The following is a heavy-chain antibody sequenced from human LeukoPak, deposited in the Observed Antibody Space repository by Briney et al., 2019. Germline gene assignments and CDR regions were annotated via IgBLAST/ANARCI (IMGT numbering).Heavy chain of an antibody. Sequence: PSETLSLTCTVSGGSISSGSYYWSWIRQPPGKGPEWIGSIYHSGTTYYNPSLKSRVTISVDTSKNQFSLKLSSVTAADTAVYYCARQRRVRGVKEVYYYYYYYMDVWGKGTTVTISS. D-gene: IGHD3-10*01. J-gene: IGHJ6*03. CDR2: IYHSGTT. CDR1: GGSISSGSYY. V-gene: IGHV4-39*01. CDR3: ARQRRVRGVKEVYYYYYYYMDV.